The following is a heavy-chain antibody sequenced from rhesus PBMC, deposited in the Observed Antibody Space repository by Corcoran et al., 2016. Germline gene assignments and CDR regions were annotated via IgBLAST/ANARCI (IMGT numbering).Heavy chain of an antibody. D-gene: IGHD4-17*01. Sequence: QLQLQESGPGLVKPSETLSVTCAVSGGSISSSYWSWIRQAPRKGLEWVGYIYCSGSSTNYNPTLKSRVTLSVDTSKNQLSLKLGSVTAADTAVYYCARAPTGNLDFDYWGQGVLVTVSS. CDR2: IYCSGSST. V-gene: IGHV4-169*01. CDR3: ARAPTGNLDFDY. J-gene: IGHJ4*01. CDR1: GGSISSSY.